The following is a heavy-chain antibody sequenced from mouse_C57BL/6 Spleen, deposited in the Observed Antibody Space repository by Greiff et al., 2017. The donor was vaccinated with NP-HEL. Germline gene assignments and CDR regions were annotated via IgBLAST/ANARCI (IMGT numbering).Heavy chain of an antibody. J-gene: IGHJ3*01. Sequence: EVQGVESGGGLVQPGGSMKLSCVASGFTFSNYWMNWVRQSPEKGLEWVAQIRLKSDNYATHYAESVKGRFTISRDDSKSSVYLQMNNLRAEDTGIYYCTVYYDYDAWFAYWGQGTLVTVSA. CDR3: TVYYDYDAWFAY. CDR2: IRLKSDNYAT. CDR1: GFTFSNYW. D-gene: IGHD2-4*01. V-gene: IGHV6-3*01.